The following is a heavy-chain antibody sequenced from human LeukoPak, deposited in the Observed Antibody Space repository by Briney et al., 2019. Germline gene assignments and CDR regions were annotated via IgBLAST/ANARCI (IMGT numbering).Heavy chain of an antibody. D-gene: IGHD5-24*01. CDR3: AITRDGYNGRAFDI. J-gene: IGHJ3*02. Sequence: SETLSLTCTVSGGSISSYYWSWIRQPPGEGLEWIGYIYYSGSTNYNPSLKSRVTISVDTSKNQFSLKLSSVTAADTAVYYCAITRDGYNGRAFDIWGQGTMVTVSS. V-gene: IGHV4-59*08. CDR2: IYYSGST. CDR1: GGSISSYY.